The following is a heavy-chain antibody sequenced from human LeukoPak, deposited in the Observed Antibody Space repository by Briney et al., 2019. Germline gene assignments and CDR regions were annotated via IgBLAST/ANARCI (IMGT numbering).Heavy chain of an antibody. Sequence: PGGSLRLSCAASGFTFSSYAMSWVRQAPGKGLEWVSAISGSGGSTYYADSVKGRFTISRDNSKNTMHLQMNSLRTEDTAVYYCARGPYGDYSDHYYGMDVWGQGTTVIVSS. V-gene: IGHV3-23*01. CDR1: GFTFSSYA. CDR2: ISGSGGST. J-gene: IGHJ6*02. D-gene: IGHD4-17*01. CDR3: ARGPYGDYSDHYYGMDV.